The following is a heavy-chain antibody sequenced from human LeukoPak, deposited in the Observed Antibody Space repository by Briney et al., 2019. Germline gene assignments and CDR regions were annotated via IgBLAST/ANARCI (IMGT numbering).Heavy chain of an antibody. CDR1: GFTFDAYA. Sequence: GGSLRLSCAASGFTFDAYAMHWVRQAPGKGLEWVSLITSDGGSTYYSDSVKGRFTSSRDNSKNALYLQMNSLRTEDTALYYCAKEGYTSSYSYYCYYMDVWGNGTTVTVSS. D-gene: IGHD6-6*01. CDR3: AKEGYTSSYSYYCYYMDV. V-gene: IGHV3-43D*03. J-gene: IGHJ6*03. CDR2: ITSDGGST.